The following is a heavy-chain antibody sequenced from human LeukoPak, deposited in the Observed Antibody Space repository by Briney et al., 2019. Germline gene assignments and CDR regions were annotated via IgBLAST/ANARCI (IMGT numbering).Heavy chain of an antibody. CDR3: ARGDVVVPAAFDP. Sequence: ASVTVSCKASGYTFTGHYMHWVRQAPGQGLEWMGWINPNSGGTNYAQKFQGRVTMTRDTSISTAYMELSRLRSDDTAVYYCARGDVVVPAAFDPWGQGTLVTVSS. V-gene: IGHV1-2*02. J-gene: IGHJ5*02. CDR1: GYTFTGHY. CDR2: INPNSGGT. D-gene: IGHD2-2*01.